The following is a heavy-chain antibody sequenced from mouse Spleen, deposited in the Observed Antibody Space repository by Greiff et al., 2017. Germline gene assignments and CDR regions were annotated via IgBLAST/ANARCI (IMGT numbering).Heavy chain of an antibody. J-gene: IGHJ2*01. V-gene: IGHV3-6*01. CDR3: ASASLYYGNYVVDY. CDR1: GYSITSGYY. Sequence: EVKLLESGPGLVKPSQSLSLTCSVTGYSITSGYYWNWIRQFPGNKLEWMGYISYDGSNNYNPSLKNRISITRDTSKNQFFLKLNSVTTEDTATYYCASASLYYGNYVVDYWGQGTTLTVSS. D-gene: IGHD2-1*01. CDR2: ISYDGSN.